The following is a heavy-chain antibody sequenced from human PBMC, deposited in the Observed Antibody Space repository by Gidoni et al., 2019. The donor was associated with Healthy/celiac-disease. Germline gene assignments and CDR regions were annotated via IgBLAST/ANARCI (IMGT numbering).Heavy chain of an antibody. CDR3: ARERSSGWSNYYYGMDV. Sequence: EVHLVQSGGGLVQPGGSLRLSCAASVFTFSSYWMHWVRQAPGKGLVWVSRITSDGSSTSYADSVKGRFTISRDNAKNTLYLQMNSLRAEDTAVYYCARERSSGWSNYYYGMDVWGQGTTVTVSS. V-gene: IGHV3-74*01. J-gene: IGHJ6*02. CDR1: VFTFSSYW. D-gene: IGHD6-19*01. CDR2: ITSDGSST.